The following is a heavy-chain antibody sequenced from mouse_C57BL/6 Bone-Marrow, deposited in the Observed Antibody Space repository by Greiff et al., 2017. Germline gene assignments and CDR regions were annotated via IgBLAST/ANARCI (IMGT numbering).Heavy chain of an antibody. Sequence: VQGVESGAELARPGASVKLSCKASGYTFTSYGISWVKQRTGQGLEWIGEIYPRSGNTYYNEKFKGKATLTADKSSSTAYMELRSLTSEDSAVYFCARGNGNFFAYWGQGTLVTVSA. V-gene: IGHV1-81*01. CDR1: GYTFTSYG. D-gene: IGHD2-1*01. CDR3: ARGNGNFFAY. CDR2: IYPRSGNT. J-gene: IGHJ3*01.